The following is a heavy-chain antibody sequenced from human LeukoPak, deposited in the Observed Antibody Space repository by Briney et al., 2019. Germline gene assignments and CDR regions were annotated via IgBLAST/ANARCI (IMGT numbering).Heavy chain of an antibody. Sequence: SQTLSLTCTVSGGSISSGGYYWSWIRQPPGKGLEWIGYIYHSGSTYYNPSLKSRVTISVDRSKNQFSLKLSSVTAADTAVYYCVRDYSGSGSYYKSVSFFDLWGRGTLVTVSS. CDR1: GGSISSGGYY. CDR3: VRDYSGSGSYYKSVSFFDL. CDR2: IYHSGST. J-gene: IGHJ2*01. V-gene: IGHV4-30-2*01. D-gene: IGHD3-10*01.